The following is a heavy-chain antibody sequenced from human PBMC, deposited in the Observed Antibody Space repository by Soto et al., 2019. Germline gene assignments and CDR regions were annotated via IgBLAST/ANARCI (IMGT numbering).Heavy chain of an antibody. J-gene: IGHJ4*02. V-gene: IGHV1-18*04. CDR3: ARAISLIMAAPAY. D-gene: IGHD2-8*01. CDR2: VSPYNGNA. Sequence: ASLKLSRTPSGCTVRNYPISWVRQAPGQGLEWMGWVSPYNGNANYTEKFQGRVSMTTDTSTTTAYMELTSLTSDDTAIYYCARAISLIMAAPAYSGQGPLVTVSS. CDR1: GCTVRNYP.